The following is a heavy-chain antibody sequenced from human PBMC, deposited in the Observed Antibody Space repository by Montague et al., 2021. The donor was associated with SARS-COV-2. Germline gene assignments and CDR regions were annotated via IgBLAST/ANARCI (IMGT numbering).Heavy chain of an antibody. CDR1: GFTFSSYG. Sequence: SLSLSCAASGFTFSSYGMSWVRQAPGKGLEWVANINQDGSEKYYVDSVKGRLTISRDNAKNSLYLQMNSLRAEDTAVYYCARDTYYYGSGSYYYGMDFWGQGTMVTVSS. D-gene: IGHD3-10*01. CDR3: ARDTYYYGSGSYYYGMDF. CDR2: INQDGSEK. J-gene: IGHJ6*02. V-gene: IGHV3-7*01.